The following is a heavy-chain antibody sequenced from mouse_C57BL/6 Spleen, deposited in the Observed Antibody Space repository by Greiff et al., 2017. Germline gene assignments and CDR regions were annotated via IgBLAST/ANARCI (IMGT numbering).Heavy chain of an antibody. CDR1: GYSFTSYY. CDR2: IYPGSGNT. CDR3: ARGGTAQATNSYAMDY. D-gene: IGHD3-2*02. V-gene: IGHV1-66*01. J-gene: IGHJ4*01. Sequence: QVQLQQSGPELVKPGASVKISCKASGYSFTSYYIHWVKQRPGQGLEWIGWIYPGSGNTKYNEKFKGKATLTADTSSSTAYMQLSSLTSEDSAVYCCARGGTAQATNSYAMDYWGQGTSVTVSS.